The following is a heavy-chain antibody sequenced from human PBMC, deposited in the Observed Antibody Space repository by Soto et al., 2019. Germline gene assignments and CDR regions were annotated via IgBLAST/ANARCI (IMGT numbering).Heavy chain of an antibody. CDR3: ARDYIPNCTNGVCYYYYYGMDV. Sequence: SVKVSCKASGGTFSSYAISWVRQAPGQGLEWMGGIIPIFGTANYAQKFQGRVTITADESTSTAYMELSSLRSEDTAVYYCARDYIPNCTNGVCYYYYYGMDVWGQGTTVTVSS. D-gene: IGHD2-8*01. CDR2: IIPIFGTA. J-gene: IGHJ6*02. V-gene: IGHV1-69*13. CDR1: GGTFSSYA.